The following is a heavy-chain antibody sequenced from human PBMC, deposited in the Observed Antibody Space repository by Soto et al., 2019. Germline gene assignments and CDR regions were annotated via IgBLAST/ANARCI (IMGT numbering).Heavy chain of an antibody. D-gene: IGHD2-2*01. J-gene: IGHJ4*02. CDR3: ASCSSTSCYFRY. Sequence: GASVKVSCKASGYTFTSYYIHWVRQAPGQGLEWMGIINPSGGSSSHAQKFQGRFTMTRDTSTNTVYMEMRSLRSEDTAVYYCASCSSTSCYFRYWGQGTLVTVSS. CDR1: GYTFTSYY. CDR2: INPSGGSS. V-gene: IGHV1-46*03.